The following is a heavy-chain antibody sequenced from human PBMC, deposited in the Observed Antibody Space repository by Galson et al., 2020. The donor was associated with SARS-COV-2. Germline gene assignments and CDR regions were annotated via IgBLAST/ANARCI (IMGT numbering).Heavy chain of an antibody. Sequence: SETLSLTCAVSGGPISSSDWWGWVRQPPGKGLEWIGEIFHSGYTNYNPSLKSRVTMSRDTSKNQFSLKLSSVTAADTALYYCSRIIVTAYYFAYMDVWGKGTTVTVSS. CDR2: IFHSGYT. V-gene: IGHV4-4*02. CDR3: SRIIVTAYYFAYMDV. J-gene: IGHJ6*03. CDR1: GGPISSSDW. D-gene: IGHD2-21*02.